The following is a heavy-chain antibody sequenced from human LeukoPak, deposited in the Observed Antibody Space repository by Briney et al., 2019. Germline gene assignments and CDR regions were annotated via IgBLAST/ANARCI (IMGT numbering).Heavy chain of an antibody. V-gene: IGHV6-1*01. CDR1: GDSVSSHTAA. CDR3: ARDRGGSDS. D-gene: IGHD1-26*01. Sequence: SQTLSLTCNISGDSVSSHTAAWNWIRQSPSRGLEWLGRTYYRSTWSTDYAVSVQSRITINPDTSRNHFSLQLSSVTPEDTAVYYCARDRGGSDSWGQGTLVTVSS. J-gene: IGHJ5*01. CDR2: TYYRSTWST.